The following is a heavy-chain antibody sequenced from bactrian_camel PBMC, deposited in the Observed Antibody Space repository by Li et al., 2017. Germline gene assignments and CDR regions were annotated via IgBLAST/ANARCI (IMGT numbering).Heavy chain of an antibody. CDR3: AVEIRGEWSGGNCPRLTSQEDYVY. CDR1: RYTFSAYC. J-gene: IGHJ4*01. Sequence: VQLVESGGGSVQAGGSLTLSCDASRYTFSAYCMGWSRQDPGKEREGVAAIDSDGSTHYGDSVKGRFTVSVDNAKDTLFLQMTSLKSDDTAKYFCAVEIRGEWSGGNCPRLTSQEDYVYWGLGTQVTV. D-gene: IGHD8*01. V-gene: IGHV3S67*01. CDR2: IDSDGST.